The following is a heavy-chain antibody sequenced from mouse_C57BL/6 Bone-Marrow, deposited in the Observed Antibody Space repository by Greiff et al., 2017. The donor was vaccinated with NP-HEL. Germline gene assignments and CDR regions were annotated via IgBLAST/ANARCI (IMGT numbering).Heavy chain of an antibody. Sequence: EVKLVESGGGLVKPGGSLKLSCAASGFTFSDYGMHWVRQAPEQGLEWVAYISSGSSTIYYADTVKGRFTLSRDNAKNTLFLQMTSLRSEDTAMDYYARRVGRGGFDYWGQGTTLTVSS. CDR3: ARRVGRGGFDY. CDR1: GFTFSDYG. V-gene: IGHV5-17*01. CDR2: ISSGSSTI. J-gene: IGHJ2*01.